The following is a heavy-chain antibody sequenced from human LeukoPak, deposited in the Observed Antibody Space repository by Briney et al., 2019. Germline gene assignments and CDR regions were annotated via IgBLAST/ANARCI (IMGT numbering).Heavy chain of an antibody. V-gene: IGHV1-2*02. D-gene: IGHD6-19*01. CDR1: GYTFTSYY. Sequence: VASVKVSCKASGYTFTSYYMHWVRQAPGQGLEWMGWINPNSGGTNYAQKFQGRVTMTRDTSISTAYMELSRLRSDDTAVYYCARDLIVAGTSGFDPWGQGTLVTVSS. J-gene: IGHJ5*02. CDR2: INPNSGGT. CDR3: ARDLIVAGTSGFDP.